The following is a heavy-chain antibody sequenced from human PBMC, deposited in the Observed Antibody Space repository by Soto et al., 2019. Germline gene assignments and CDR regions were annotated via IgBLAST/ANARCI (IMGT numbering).Heavy chain of an antibody. D-gene: IGHD1-7*01. V-gene: IGHV2-5*02. CDR2: LYWDNDK. Sequence: QITLTESGPTLVEPTQPLTLTCTFSGFSLTTSGVGVGWIRHPPGKALECLALLYWDNDKRYNPSLKRRLTITKDISKNQVVLTMTNMDPVDTATYYCAHRLDMRYNWNYGDFDYWGQGMLVTVSS. CDR1: GFSLTTSGVG. CDR3: AHRLDMRYNWNYGDFDY. J-gene: IGHJ4*02.